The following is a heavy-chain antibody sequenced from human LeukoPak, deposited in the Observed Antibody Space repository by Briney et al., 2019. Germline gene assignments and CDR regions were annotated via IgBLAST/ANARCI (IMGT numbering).Heavy chain of an antibody. J-gene: IGHJ4*02. CDR2: TYHTGTT. V-gene: IGHV4-39*01. D-gene: IGHD6-13*01. CDR3: ARRRFSSSWRDY. Sequence: SETLSLTCTVSGDSISSGSYYWGWIRQPPGKGLEWIGNTYHTGTTSYNPSLKSRVTMSVDTSKKQFSLKLNSVTTADTAVYYCARRRFSSSWRDYWGQGTLVTVSS. CDR1: GDSISSGSYY.